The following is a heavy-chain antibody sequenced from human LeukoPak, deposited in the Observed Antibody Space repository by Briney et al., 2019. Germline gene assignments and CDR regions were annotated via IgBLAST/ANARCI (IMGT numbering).Heavy chain of an antibody. CDR1: GDDFSTYV. Sequence: ASVKVSCNASGDDFSTYVITWVRQAPGQGLEWMGRIIPTLNVANSAQKFKGRVTITADRSTNTAHLELSSLRSEDTAVYYCTREGVYSPDGTSYHRHAFDIWGKGTVVIVSS. D-gene: IGHD3-16*02. J-gene: IGHJ3*02. V-gene: IGHV1-69*04. CDR3: TREGVYSPDGTSYHRHAFDI. CDR2: IIPTLNVA.